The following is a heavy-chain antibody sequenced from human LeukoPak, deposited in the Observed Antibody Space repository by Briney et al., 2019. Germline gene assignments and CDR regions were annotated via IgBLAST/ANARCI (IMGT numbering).Heavy chain of an antibody. CDR3: VRGGPAAGTVLNY. CDR2: INADGSHT. Sequence: GGPVRLFCARSGFTHDIYYMLCVRQVPGTAPVWVSRINADGSHTKYADSVKGRFTISRDNAKNPLFLQMNSLRGEDTALYYCVRGGPAAGTVLNYWGQGIQGTVSS. D-gene: IGHD6-13*01. CDR1: GFTHDIYY. V-gene: IGHV3-74*03. J-gene: IGHJ4*02.